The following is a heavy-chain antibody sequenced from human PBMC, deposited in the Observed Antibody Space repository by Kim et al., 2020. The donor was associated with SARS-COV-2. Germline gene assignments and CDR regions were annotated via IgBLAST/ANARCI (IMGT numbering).Heavy chain of an antibody. D-gene: IGHD1-26*01. Sequence: YSQKFQGRVTMTRDTSAKTAYMQLSSLRSEDTAVYFCAMGASDRYYYIMDVWGQGTTVTVSS. CDR3: AMGASDRYYYIMDV. V-gene: IGHV1-3*01. J-gene: IGHJ6*02.